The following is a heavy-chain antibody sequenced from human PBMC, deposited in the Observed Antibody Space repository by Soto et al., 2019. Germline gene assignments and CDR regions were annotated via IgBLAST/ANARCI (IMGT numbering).Heavy chain of an antibody. CDR3: ARRGSGTYSFDY. Sequence: QPGGSLRLSCAASGFTFSNYGMHWVRQAPGKGLEWVAIIWSDGSNTYYADSVKGRFTISRDNSKSTLYLQMNSLRAEDTAVYYCARRGSGTYSFDYWGQGALVTVSS. CDR2: IWSDGSNT. D-gene: IGHD3-10*01. V-gene: IGHV3-33*01. CDR1: GFTFSNYG. J-gene: IGHJ4*02.